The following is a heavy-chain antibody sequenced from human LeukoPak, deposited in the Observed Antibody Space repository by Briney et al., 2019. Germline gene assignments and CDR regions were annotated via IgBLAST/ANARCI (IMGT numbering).Heavy chain of an antibody. J-gene: IGHJ4*02. D-gene: IGHD6-19*01. CDR3: ATSSGWYPKYFDY. CDR2: ISGSGGDT. CDR1: GFTFSSYP. V-gene: IGHV3-23*01. Sequence: GGSLRLSCAASGFTFSSYPMSWVRQAPGRGLEWVSAISGSGGDTYYADSVKGRFTISRDNSKNTLYLQMNSLRAEDTALYYCATSSGWYPKYFDYWGQGTLVTVSS.